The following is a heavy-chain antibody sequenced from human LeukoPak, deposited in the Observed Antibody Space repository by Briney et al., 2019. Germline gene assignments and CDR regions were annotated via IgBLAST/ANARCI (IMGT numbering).Heavy chain of an antibody. Sequence: PGGSLRLSCADSGVIFSTYAMSWVRQAPGKGLEWVSSISGSGDNTYYADSVKGRFTISRDSSKNTLYLQMDSLRAEDSALYYCSKDQRYWGQGTLVTVSS. CDR2: ISGSGDNT. D-gene: IGHD1-1*01. V-gene: IGHV3-23*01. CDR3: SKDQRY. J-gene: IGHJ4*02. CDR1: GVIFSTYA.